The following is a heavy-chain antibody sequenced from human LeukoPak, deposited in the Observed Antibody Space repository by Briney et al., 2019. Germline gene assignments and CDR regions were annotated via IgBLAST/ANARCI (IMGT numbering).Heavy chain of an antibody. V-gene: IGHV4-59*08. D-gene: IGHD3-22*01. CDR2: IYYSGST. Sequence: SETLSLTCTVSGDSISGFYWSWIRQPPGKGLEWIGYIYYSGSTNYNPSLKSRATISVDTSKSQFSLKLTTMTAADTAVYYCARRRYTSGYLDYWGQGTLVTVSS. J-gene: IGHJ4*02. CDR1: GDSISGFY. CDR3: ARRRYTSGYLDY.